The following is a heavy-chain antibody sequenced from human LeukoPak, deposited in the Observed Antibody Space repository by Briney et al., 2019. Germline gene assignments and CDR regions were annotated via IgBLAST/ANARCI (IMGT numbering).Heavy chain of an antibody. CDR3: ARVNGYSFDY. Sequence: ASVKVSCKASGYTFTGFTIHWVRQAPGQRLEWMGWINTGNGNTKYSQKFPGRVTITRDTTASTAYMELSSLRSEDTAIYYCARVNGYSFDYWGQGALVTVSS. V-gene: IGHV1-3*04. CDR1: GYTFTGFT. CDR2: INTGNGNT. D-gene: IGHD2-8*01. J-gene: IGHJ4*02.